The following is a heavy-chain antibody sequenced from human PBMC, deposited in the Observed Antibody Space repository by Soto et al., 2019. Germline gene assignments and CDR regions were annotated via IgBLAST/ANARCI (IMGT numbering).Heavy chain of an antibody. V-gene: IGHV4-31*03. D-gene: IGHD3-16*01. CDR2: IYYSGST. Sequence: SETLSLTCTVSGGSISSGGYYWSWIRQHPGKGLEWIGYIYYSGSTYYNPSLKSRVTISVDTSKNQFSLKLSSVTAADTAVYYCERSPYVWGSYYWGQGTLVTVSS. J-gene: IGHJ4*02. CDR3: ERSPYVWGSYY. CDR1: GGSISSGGYY.